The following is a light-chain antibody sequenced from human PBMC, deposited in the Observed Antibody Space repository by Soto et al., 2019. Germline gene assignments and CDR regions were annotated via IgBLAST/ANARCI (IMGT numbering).Light chain of an antibody. CDR2: DAS. J-gene: IGKJ4*01. CDR3: QQRSNWPLLT. CDR1: QSVSSY. V-gene: IGKV3-11*01. Sequence: EIVLTQSPATLSLSRGERATLSCRASQSVSSYLAWYQQKPGQAPRLLIYDASNRATGIPARFSGSGSGTDFTLTISSLEPEDFAVYYCQQRSNWPLLTLGGGTKVDIK.